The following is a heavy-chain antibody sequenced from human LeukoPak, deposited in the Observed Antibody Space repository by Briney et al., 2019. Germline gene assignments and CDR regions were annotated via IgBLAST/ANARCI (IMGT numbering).Heavy chain of an antibody. D-gene: IGHD3-22*01. V-gene: IGHV4-4*07. Sequence: SETLSLTCTVSSGSISSYYWNWIRQPAGKGLEWIGRIYTSGSTNYNPSLKSRVTMSVDTSKNQFSLKLSSVTAADTAMYYCAREGFNYDFAFWGQGTLVTVSS. CDR2: IYTSGST. CDR1: SGSISSYY. J-gene: IGHJ4*02. CDR3: AREGFNYDFAF.